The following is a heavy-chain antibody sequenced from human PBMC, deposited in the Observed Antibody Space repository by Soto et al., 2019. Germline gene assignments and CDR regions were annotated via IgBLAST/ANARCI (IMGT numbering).Heavy chain of an antibody. CDR2: SYYTGRT. CDR3: ARANWYSEY. J-gene: IGHJ4*02. Sequence: QVHLQESGPGLVKPSETLSLTCTVSGGSINNHYWSWIRQPPGKGLEWIGYSYYTGRTNYNPSLTSRVTMSVDTSKNQCSLNLTSLTAADTAIYYCARANWYSEYWGQGTLVTVSS. V-gene: IGHV4-59*11. CDR1: GGSINNHY. D-gene: IGHD7-27*01.